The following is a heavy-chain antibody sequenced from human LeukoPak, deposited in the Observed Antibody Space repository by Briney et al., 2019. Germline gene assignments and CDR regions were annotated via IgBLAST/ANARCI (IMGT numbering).Heavy chain of an antibody. CDR3: ARGGHVRVYDNSAYYGHE. Sequence: ASVTVSCMASGYTFTNYYIYWVRQAPGQGLEWMGIINPSRGSTNYAQRFQGRVTMTRDMSTSTVYMELSSLRSEDTAIYYCARGGHVRVYDNSAYYGHEWGQGTLVTVSS. D-gene: IGHD3-22*01. CDR2: INPSRGST. CDR1: GYTFTNYY. J-gene: IGHJ4*02. V-gene: IGHV1-46*01.